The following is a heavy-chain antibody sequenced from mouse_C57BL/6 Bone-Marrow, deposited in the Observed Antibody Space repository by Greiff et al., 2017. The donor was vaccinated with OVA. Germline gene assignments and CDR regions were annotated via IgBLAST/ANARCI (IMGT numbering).Heavy chain of an antibody. V-gene: IGHV1-4*01. Sequence: VQLQQSGAELARPGASVKMSCKASGYTFTSYTMHWVKQRPGQGLEWIGYINPSSGYTKYNQKFKDKATLTADKSSSTAYMQLSSLTSEDSAVYYCERSDGYYGVDYWGKGTSVTVSS. CDR2: INPSSGYT. J-gene: IGHJ4*01. CDR3: ERSDGYYGVDY. D-gene: IGHD2-3*01. CDR1: GYTFTSYT.